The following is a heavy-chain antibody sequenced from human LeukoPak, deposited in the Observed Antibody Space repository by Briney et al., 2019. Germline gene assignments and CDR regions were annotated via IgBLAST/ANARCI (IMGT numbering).Heavy chain of an antibody. D-gene: IGHD3-10*01. Sequence: PSETLSLTCTVSGYSISNGYYWGWIRQPPGKGLEWIGSIYHSGSTYYNPSLKSRVTMSIDRSKNQFSLKLSSVTAADTAVYYCASRSTYYYGSGSYFWSYWGQGTLVTVSS. CDR2: IYHSGST. J-gene: IGHJ4*02. CDR3: ASRSTYYYGSGSYFWSY. V-gene: IGHV4-38-2*02. CDR1: GYSISNGYY.